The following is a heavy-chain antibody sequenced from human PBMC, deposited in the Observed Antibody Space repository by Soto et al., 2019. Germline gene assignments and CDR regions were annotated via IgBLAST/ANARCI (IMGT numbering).Heavy chain of an antibody. J-gene: IGHJ6*02. D-gene: IGHD6-6*01. Sequence: GGSLRLSCAASGFSISNAWMHWVRQAPGKGLEWVGRVKSKADGGTADYAAPVKGRFTISRDDSKNTLYLQMNSLRAEDTAVYYCARDGRGYSSSPGRDYYYGMDVWGQGTTVTVSS. CDR2: VKSKADGGTA. CDR3: ARDGRGYSSSPGRDYYYGMDV. CDR1: GFSISNAW. V-gene: IGHV3-15*07.